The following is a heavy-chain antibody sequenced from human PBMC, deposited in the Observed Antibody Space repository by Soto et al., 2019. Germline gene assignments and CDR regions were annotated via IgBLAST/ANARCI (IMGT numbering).Heavy chain of an antibody. J-gene: IGHJ6*02. Sequence: EVQLVESGGGLVQPGGSLKLSCAASGFTFSGSAVHWVRQASGKGLEWVGRIRSKANNYAAAYAASVQGRFTIFRDDLKNTAYLQMNSLKTEETAVYYCTNPQVYYGMDVWGQGNTVTVSS. CDR1: GFTFSGSA. CDR3: TNPQVYYGMDV. V-gene: IGHV3-73*02. CDR2: IRSKANNYAA.